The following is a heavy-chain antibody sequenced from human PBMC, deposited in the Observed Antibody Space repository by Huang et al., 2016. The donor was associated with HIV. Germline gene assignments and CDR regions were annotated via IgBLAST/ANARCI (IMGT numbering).Heavy chain of an antibody. D-gene: IGHD3-9*01. CDR3: AKEFDILTGYYPSGSDY. CDR1: KFTFSDFA. Sequence: QVQLVESGGGVVQPGRSLRLSCVASKFTFSDFAMHWVRQAPGKGLGWVAGISYDGSFKSYADSVKGRFTISRDNSKKILYLQMNSLRPEDTAVYYCAKEFDILTGYYPSGSDYWGQGTLVTVSS. J-gene: IGHJ4*02. CDR2: ISYDGSFK. V-gene: IGHV3-30*18.